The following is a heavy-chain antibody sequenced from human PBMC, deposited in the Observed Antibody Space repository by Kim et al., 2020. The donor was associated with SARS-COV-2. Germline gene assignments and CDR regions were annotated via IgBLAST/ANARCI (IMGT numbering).Heavy chain of an antibody. CDR3: ARDTPGQKAYDI. V-gene: IGHV6-1*01. J-gene: IGHJ3*02. Sequence: DYAGSLKSRITINADTSKNQFSLQLNSVSPEDTAVYYCARDTPGQKAYDIWGQGTMVTVSS.